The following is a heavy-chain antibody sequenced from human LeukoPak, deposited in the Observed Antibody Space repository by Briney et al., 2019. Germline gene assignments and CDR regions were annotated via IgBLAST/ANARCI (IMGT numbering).Heavy chain of an antibody. J-gene: IGHJ5*02. CDR2: INHIGST. CDR3: GRGGERCSSGYNNWFDP. D-gene: IGHD3-22*01. V-gene: IGHV4-34*01. Sequence: AETLSLTCAVYGGSFSGYYLSWIRQPPGKGLEWIGEINHIGSTNYNPSLKTRVTISVETSKKQLSLKLSSETAADTAVYYCGRGGERCSSGYNNWFDPWGEGTLVTVFS. CDR1: GGSFSGYY.